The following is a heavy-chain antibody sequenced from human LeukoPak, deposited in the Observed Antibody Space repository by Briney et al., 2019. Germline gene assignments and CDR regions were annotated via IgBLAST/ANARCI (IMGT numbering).Heavy chain of an antibody. CDR1: GYTFTSYG. J-gene: IGHJ4*02. CDR3: ARGVYDILTGYPNIDY. Sequence: ASVKVSCKASGYTFTSYGISWVRQAPGQGLEWMGWMNPNSGNTGYAQKFQGRVTMTRNTSISTAYMELSSLRSEDTAVYYCARGVYDILTGYPNIDYWGQGTLVTVSS. CDR2: MNPNSGNT. V-gene: IGHV1-8*02. D-gene: IGHD3-9*01.